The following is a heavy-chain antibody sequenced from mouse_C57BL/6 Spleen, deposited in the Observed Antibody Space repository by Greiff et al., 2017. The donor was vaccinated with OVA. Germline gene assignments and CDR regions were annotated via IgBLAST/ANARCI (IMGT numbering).Heavy chain of an antibody. J-gene: IGHJ2*01. Sequence: QVHVKQSGAELVKPGASVKISCKASGYTFTDYYINWVKQRPGQGLEWIGKIGPGSGSTYYNEKFKGKATLTADKSSSTAYMQLSSLTSEDSAVYFCARSRIYYDYDDYFDYWGQGTTLTVSS. V-gene: IGHV1-77*01. CDR1: GYTFTDYY. CDR2: IGPGSGST. D-gene: IGHD2-4*01. CDR3: ARSRIYYDYDDYFDY.